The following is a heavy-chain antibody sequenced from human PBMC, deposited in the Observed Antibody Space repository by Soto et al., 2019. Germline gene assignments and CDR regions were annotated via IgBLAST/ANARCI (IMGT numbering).Heavy chain of an antibody. V-gene: IGHV4-59*01. CDR2: SYYSGST. CDR3: ARGVDRQWSDY. J-gene: IGHJ4*02. Sequence: QVQLQESGPGLVKSSETLSLTCTVSGGSISSYFWTWIRQPPGKGLEWIGYSYYSGSTNYNPSLKSRGTISVDTSKNQFSLKLSSVTAADTAVYYCARGVDRQWSDYWGQGTLVTVSS. CDR1: GGSISSYF. D-gene: IGHD6-19*01.